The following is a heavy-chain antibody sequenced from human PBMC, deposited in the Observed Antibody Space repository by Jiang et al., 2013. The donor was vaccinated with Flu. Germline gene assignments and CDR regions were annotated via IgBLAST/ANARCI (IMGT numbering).Heavy chain of an antibody. J-gene: IGHJ3*02. Sequence: LLKPSETLSLTCAVYGGSFSSYYWNWIRQPPGMGLGWIGEINHSGSTNYNPSLKSRVTISLDTSKNQFSLKLSSVTAADTAVYYCARGRRDYGDYRGLDAFDIWGQGTMVTVSS. CDR1: GGSFSSYY. D-gene: IGHD4-17*01. CDR3: ARGRRDYGDYRGLDAFDI. V-gene: IGHV4-34*01. CDR2: INHSGST.